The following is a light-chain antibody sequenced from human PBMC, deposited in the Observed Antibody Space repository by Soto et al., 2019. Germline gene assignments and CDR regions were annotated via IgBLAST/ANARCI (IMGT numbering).Light chain of an antibody. Sequence: QSALTQPPSASGSPGQSVTISCTWTYSDVGGSNYVSWYQQHPGKAPKLVIYEVIQRPSGVPDRFSGSRSGNTASLTVSRLQAEDEADYYCSSNVVGTNLKIFGGGTKLTVL. CDR1: YSDVGGSNY. V-gene: IGLV2-8*01. J-gene: IGLJ2*01. CDR3: SSNVVGTNLKI. CDR2: EVI.